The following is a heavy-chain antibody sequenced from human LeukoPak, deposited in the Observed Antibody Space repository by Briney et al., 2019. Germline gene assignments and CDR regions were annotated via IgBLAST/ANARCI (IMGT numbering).Heavy chain of an antibody. CDR1: SASISTYY. V-gene: IGHV4-59*12. D-gene: IGHD6-19*01. J-gene: IGHJ4*02. CDR3: ARDLLYSSGWHSAK. Sequence: PSETLSLTCSVSSASISTYYWSWIRQAPGKGLEWVGFIYYSGNTNYNPSLKSRATIFLDTSKNQFSLKLSSVTAADTAVYYCARDLLYSSGWHSAKWGQGTLVTVSS. CDR2: IYYSGNT.